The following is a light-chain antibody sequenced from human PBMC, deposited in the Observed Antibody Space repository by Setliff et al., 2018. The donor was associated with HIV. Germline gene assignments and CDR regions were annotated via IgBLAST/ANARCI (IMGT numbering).Light chain of an antibody. V-gene: IGLV2-14*01. J-gene: IGLJ1*01. CDR1: SSDVGTYNA. CDR2: DAS. CDR3: SSYTSSSTDV. Sequence: QSVLTQPASVSGSPGQSITISCTGTSSDVGTYNAVYWYQQHPGKAPKLMIYDASTRPSGVSNRFSGSKSGNTASLTISGLQTEDEADYYCSSYTSSSTDVFGTGTKGTVL.